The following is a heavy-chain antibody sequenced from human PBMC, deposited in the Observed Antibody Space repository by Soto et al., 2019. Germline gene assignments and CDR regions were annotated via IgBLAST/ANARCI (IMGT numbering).Heavy chain of an antibody. Sequence: QLQLQDSGSGLVKPSQTLSLTCAVSGGSISSGGYSWSWIRQPPGKGLECIGYIYHSGSTYYNPSLKSRVTISVDRSKNQFSLKLSSVTAADTAVYYCASHLRYFDYWGQGTLVTVSS. CDR1: GGSISSGGYS. V-gene: IGHV4-30-2*01. CDR2: IYHSGST. CDR3: ASHLRYFDY. J-gene: IGHJ4*02. D-gene: IGHD3-16*01.